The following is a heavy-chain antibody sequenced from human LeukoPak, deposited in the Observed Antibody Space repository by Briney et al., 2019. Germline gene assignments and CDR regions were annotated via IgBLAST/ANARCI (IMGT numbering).Heavy chain of an antibody. V-gene: IGHV3-20*04. J-gene: IGHJ4*02. D-gene: IGHD3-22*01. Sequence: PGGSLRLSCAASGFTFDDYGMSWVRQAPGKGLEWVSGINWNGGSTGYADSVKGRFTISRDNAKNSLYLQMNSLRAEDTALYYCARIPDSSGYYSKYYFHYWGQGTLVTVSS. CDR3: ARIPDSSGYYSKYYFHY. CDR2: INWNGGST. CDR1: GFTFDDYG.